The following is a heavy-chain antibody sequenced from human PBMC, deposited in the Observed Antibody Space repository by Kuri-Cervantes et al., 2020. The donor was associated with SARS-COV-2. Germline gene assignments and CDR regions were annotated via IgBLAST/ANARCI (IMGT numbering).Heavy chain of an antibody. V-gene: IGHV3-23*01. CDR3: AKTSGYNYYFAY. Sequence: GGPLRPSGEASGFSFSTNVMAWVRQAPGKGLEWVSTMSVSGASTHYADSVKGRFTISRDNSKNMLYLQMYSLRAEDTAVYYCAKTSGYNYYFAYWGQGSLVTVSS. D-gene: IGHD5-24*01. CDR2: MSVSGAST. CDR1: GFSFSTNV. J-gene: IGHJ4*02.